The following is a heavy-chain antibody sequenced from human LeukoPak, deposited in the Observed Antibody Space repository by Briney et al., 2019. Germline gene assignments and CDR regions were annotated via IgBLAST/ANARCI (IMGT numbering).Heavy chain of an antibody. CDR3: ARGGGDILTGYPYYFDY. CDR2: IIPILGTA. Sequence: ASVKVSCKASGGSFSGSAISWVRPAPGQGLKWMGGIIPILGTANYAQKFQGRVTITADVSTSTAYMELSSLGSEDTAVYYCARGGGDILTGYPYYFDYWGQGTLVTVSS. V-gene: IGHV1-69*13. J-gene: IGHJ4*02. D-gene: IGHD3-9*01. CDR1: GGSFSGSA.